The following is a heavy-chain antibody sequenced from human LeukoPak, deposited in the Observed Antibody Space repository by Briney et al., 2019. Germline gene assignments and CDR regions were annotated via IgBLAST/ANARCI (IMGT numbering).Heavy chain of an antibody. CDR3: AGARFVAATRGGDWFDP. CDR1: GYTFTSYD. V-gene: IGHV1-8*01. J-gene: IGHJ5*02. Sequence: ASVKVSCKASGYTFTSYDINWVRQATGQGLEWMGWMNPNSGNTGYAQKFQGRVTMARNTSISTAYMELSSLRSEDTAVYYCAGARFVAATRGGDWFDPWGQGTLVTVSS. CDR2: MNPNSGNT. D-gene: IGHD2-15*01.